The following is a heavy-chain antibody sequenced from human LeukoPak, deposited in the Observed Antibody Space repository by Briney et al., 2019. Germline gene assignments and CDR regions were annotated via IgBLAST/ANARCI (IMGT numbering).Heavy chain of an antibody. D-gene: IGHD6-13*01. J-gene: IGHJ5*02. CDR2: INSDGSTT. V-gene: IGHV3-74*01. Sequence: GGSLRLSCEASGFTFSNYWMHWVRLAPGNGLVWVSHINSDGSTTSHADSVKGRFTISRDNAKNTLYLQMNSLRAEDTAVYYCARAADSSYNWFDPWGQGTLVTVSS. CDR1: GFTFSNYW. CDR3: ARAADSSYNWFDP.